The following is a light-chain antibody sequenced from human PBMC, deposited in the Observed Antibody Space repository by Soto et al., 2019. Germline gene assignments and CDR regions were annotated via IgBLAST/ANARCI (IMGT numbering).Light chain of an antibody. CDR2: AAS. J-gene: IGKJ1*01. CDR1: QSISNY. CDR3: QQTYSTPWT. V-gene: IGKV1-39*01. Sequence: DIQMTQSPSSLSASVGDRVTITCRSSQSISNYLNWYQQKPGKAPKLLIYAASGLQGGVPSRFSGRGSGTDFTLTIRNLKPEDFATYCCQQTYSTPWTFGQGTKVEIK.